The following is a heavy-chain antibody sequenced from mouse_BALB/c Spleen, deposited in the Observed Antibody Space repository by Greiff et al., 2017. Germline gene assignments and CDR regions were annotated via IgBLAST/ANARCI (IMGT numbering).Heavy chain of an antibody. CDR3: ARGIYDGAWFAY. J-gene: IGHJ3*01. Sequence: EVQGVESGGGLVQPGGSRKLSCAASGFTFSSFGMHWVRQAPEKGLEWVAYISSGSSTIYYADTVKGRFTISRDNPKNTLFLQMTSLRSEDTAMYYCARGIYDGAWFAYWGQGTLVTVSA. D-gene: IGHD2-3*01. CDR1: GFTFSSFG. CDR2: ISSGSSTI. V-gene: IGHV5-17*02.